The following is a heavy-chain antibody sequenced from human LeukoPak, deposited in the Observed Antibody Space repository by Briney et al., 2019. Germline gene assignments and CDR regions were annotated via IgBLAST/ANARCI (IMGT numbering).Heavy chain of an antibody. D-gene: IGHD5-12*01. V-gene: IGHV3-74*01. Sequence: GGSLRLSCAASGFTFSIYWVHWVRQAPGKGLVWVSSINSDGSSTSYADSVKGRFTISRDNAKNTLYLQMNTLRAEDTAIYYCAREGMVATFDYWGQRTLVTVSS. CDR1: GFTFSIYW. CDR2: INSDGSST. CDR3: AREGMVATFDY. J-gene: IGHJ4*02.